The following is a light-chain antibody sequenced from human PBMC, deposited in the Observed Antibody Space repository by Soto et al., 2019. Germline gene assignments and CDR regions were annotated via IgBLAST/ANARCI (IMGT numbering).Light chain of an antibody. J-gene: IGKJ4*01. V-gene: IGKV3-11*01. CDR3: HQRAHWPLS. CDR2: DAS. CDR1: QGISRF. Sequence: EIVLTQSPATLSLSPGDRATLSCRASQGISRFLAWYQQKPGQVPRLLIYDASSRAVGVPSRFSGSGAGTDSTLTLSGRGPEDCAMYYCHQRAHWPLSFGGGTKVEIK.